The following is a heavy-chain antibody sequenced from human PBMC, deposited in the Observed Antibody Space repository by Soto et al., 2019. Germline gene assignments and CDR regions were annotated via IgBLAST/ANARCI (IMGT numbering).Heavy chain of an antibody. D-gene: IGHD3-10*01. CDR3: THMSGSGLYGMDV. CDR1: GFSLSTSGVG. CDR2: IYSNDDK. J-gene: IGHJ6*02. V-gene: IGHV2-5*01. Sequence: QITLKESGPTLVKPTQPLTLTCTFSGFSLSTSGVGVGWFRQPPVKALEWLALIYSNDDKRSSPALKSRRGITKDTSKNQGVLTMRNMDPVDTATYYCTHMSGSGLYGMDVWGQGTTVTVSS.